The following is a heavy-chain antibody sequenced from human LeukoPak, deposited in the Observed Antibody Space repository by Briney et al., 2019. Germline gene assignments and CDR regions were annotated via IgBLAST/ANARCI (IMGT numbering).Heavy chain of an antibody. J-gene: IGHJ4*02. CDR1: GFTFSSYA. D-gene: IGHD3-3*01. CDR3: AKYPDLEWLYGDYFDY. V-gene: IGHV3-23*01. Sequence: GGSLRLSCAASGFTFSSYAMSWVRQAPGKGLEWVSAISGSGGSTYYADSVKGRSTISRDNSKNTLYLQMNSLRAEDTAVYYCAKYPDLEWLYGDYFDYWGQGTLVTVSS. CDR2: ISGSGGST.